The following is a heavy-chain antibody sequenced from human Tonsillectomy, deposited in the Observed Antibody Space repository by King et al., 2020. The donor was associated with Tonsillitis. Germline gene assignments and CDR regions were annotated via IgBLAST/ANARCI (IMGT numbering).Heavy chain of an antibody. CDR3: AKDMRPSSSWYRDHYFDY. J-gene: IGHJ4*02. V-gene: IGHV3-43*02. CDR1: GFNFDDYA. Sequence: VQLVESGGGVVQPGGSLGLSCAASGFNFDDYAIHWVRQAPGKGLEWVSLISGDGGSTSYADSVKGRFTISRDNSKNSLYLQMNSLRTEDTAFYYCAKDMRPSSSWYRDHYFDYWGQGTLVTVSS. D-gene: IGHD6-13*01. CDR2: ISGDGGST.